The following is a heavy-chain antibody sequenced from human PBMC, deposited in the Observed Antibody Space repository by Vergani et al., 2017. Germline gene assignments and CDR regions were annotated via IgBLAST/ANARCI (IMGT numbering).Heavy chain of an antibody. CDR1: GFTFSSYA. J-gene: IGHJ3*02. CDR2: ISGSGGST. V-gene: IGHV3-23*01. CDR3: AKTGPNGDSGAVTDAFDI. D-gene: IGHD2-15*01. Sequence: VQLLESGGGLVQPGGSLRLSCAASGFTFSSYAMSWVRQAPGKGLDWVSVISGSGGSTYYADSVKGRFTISRDNSKNTLYLQMNSLRAEDTAVYYCAKTGPNGDSGAVTDAFDIWGQGTMVTVSS.